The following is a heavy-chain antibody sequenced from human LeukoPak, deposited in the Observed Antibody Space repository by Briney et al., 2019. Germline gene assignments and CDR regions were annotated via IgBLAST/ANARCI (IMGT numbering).Heavy chain of an antibody. CDR2: IYYSGST. Sequence: ASETLSLTCTVSGGSISSYYWSWIRQPPGKGLEWIGYIYYSGSTNYNPSLKSRVTISVDTSKNQFSLKLSSVTAADTAVYYCARSLPLHYDSSGYYPYDAFDIWGQGTMVTVSS. J-gene: IGHJ3*02. CDR1: GGSISSYY. CDR3: ARSLPLHYDSSGYYPYDAFDI. V-gene: IGHV4-59*01. D-gene: IGHD3-22*01.